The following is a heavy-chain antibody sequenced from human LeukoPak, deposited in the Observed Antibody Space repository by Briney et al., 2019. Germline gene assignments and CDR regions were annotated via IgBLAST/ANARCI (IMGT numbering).Heavy chain of an antibody. CDR1: GFTFSSYA. CDR3: AKNGDRGAYCTGGTCYPYFYYYMDV. V-gene: IGHV3-23*01. Sequence: SGGSLRLSCAASGFTFSSYAMSWVRQAPGKGLEWVSSISSTGGTTYYAYSVKGRLTISRDNSKNTLYLQMNSLRAEDTAIYYCAKNGDRGAYCTGGTCYPYFYYYMDVWGKGTTVTI. J-gene: IGHJ6*03. CDR2: ISSTGGTT. D-gene: IGHD2-15*01.